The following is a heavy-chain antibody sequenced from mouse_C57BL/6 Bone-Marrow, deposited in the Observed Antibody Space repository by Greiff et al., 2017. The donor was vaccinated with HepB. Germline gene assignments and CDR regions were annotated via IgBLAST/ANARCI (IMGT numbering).Heavy chain of an antibody. J-gene: IGHJ2*01. CDR2: IDPEYGDT. CDR3: TLTTHYYGNLDY. V-gene: IGHV14-4*01. Sequence: EVLLQQSGAELVRLGASVKLSCTASGFNIKDVYMHWVNQRPEQGLEWIGWIDPEYGDTEYASKFQGKATITADTSSNTAYLQLSSLTSEDTAVYYCTLTTHYYGNLDYWGQGTTLTVSS. D-gene: IGHD2-1*01. CDR1: GFNIKDVY.